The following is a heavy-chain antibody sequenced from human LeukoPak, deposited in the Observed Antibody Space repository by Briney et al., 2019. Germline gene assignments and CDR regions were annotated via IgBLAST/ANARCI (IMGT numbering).Heavy chain of an antibody. J-gene: IGHJ4*02. CDR3: ARDSSWAYGYVWGSLDY. CDR2: ISSSGSTI. D-gene: IGHD3-16*01. CDR1: GFTFSDYY. V-gene: IGHV3-11*04. Sequence: GGSLRLSCAASGFTFSDYYMSWIRQAPGKGLEWVSYISSSGSTIYYADSVKGRFTISRDNAKNSLYLQMNSLRAEDTAVYYCARDSSWAYGYVWGSLDYWGQGTLVTVSS.